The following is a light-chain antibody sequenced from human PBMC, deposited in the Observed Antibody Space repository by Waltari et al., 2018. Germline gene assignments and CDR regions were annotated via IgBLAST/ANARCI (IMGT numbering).Light chain of an antibody. J-gene: IGKJ1*01. V-gene: IGKV1-39*01. CDR2: AAS. CDR3: QQSYSTPRT. Sequence: DIQMTQSPSSLSASVGDRVTITCRASQTISTYLNWYQQKPGKAPKLLSYAASTLQSGVPSTCSGSGSGTDFTLTISRLRPEDFATYYCQQSYSTPRTFGQGTKVEIK. CDR1: QTISTY.